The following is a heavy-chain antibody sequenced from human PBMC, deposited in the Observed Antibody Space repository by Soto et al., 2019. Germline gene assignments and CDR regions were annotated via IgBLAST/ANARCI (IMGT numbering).Heavy chain of an antibody. J-gene: IGHJ5*02. D-gene: IGHD2-15*01. CDR1: GGSIISSNW. Sequence: SETLSLTCAVSGGSIISSNWWSWVRQPPGKGLEWIGEIYHSGSTNYNPSLKSRVTISVDKSKNQFSLKLSSVTAADTAVYYCAREVCSGGSCYFGCFDPRGKGTLVTGS. V-gene: IGHV4-4*02. CDR3: AREVCSGGSCYFGCFDP. CDR2: IYHSGST.